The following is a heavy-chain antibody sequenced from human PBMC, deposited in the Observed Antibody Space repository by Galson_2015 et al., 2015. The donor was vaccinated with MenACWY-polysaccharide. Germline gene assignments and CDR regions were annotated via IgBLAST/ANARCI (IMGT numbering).Heavy chain of an antibody. CDR1: GFAFSSYT. V-gene: IGHV3-21*01. J-gene: IGHJ3*02. D-gene: IGHD2-15*01. Sequence: SLRLSCAASGFAFSSYTMNWVRQAPGKGLEWLSSISSDSFYTYYADSVKGRFTISRDNAKNSLFLQMNSLRGEDTAVYYCAGEGAGYCFGDTCYADALHIWGQGTMVTVSS. CDR2: ISSDSFYT. CDR3: AGEGAGYCFGDTCYADALHI.